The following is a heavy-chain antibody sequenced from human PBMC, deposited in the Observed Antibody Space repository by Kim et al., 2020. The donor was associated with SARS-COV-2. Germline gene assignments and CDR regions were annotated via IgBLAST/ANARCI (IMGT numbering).Heavy chain of an antibody. J-gene: IGHJ5*02. V-gene: IGHV1-2*02. Sequence: ASVKVSCKASGYTFTGYYMHWVRQAPGQGLEWMGWINPNSGGRNYAQKFQGRVTMTRDTSISTAYMELSRLRSHDTAVYYCARGSNIQLWSVRFDPWGQGTLVTVSS. CDR1: GYTFTGYY. D-gene: IGHD5-18*01. CDR3: ARGSNIQLWSVRFDP. CDR2: INPNSGGR.